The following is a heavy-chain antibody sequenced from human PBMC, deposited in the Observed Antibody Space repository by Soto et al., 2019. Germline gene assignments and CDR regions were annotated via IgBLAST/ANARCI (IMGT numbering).Heavy chain of an antibody. D-gene: IGHD6-6*01. CDR1: GGSFSGYY. CDR2: INHSGST. V-gene: IGHV4-34*01. J-gene: IGHJ6*02. CDR3: AGPSIGYYYYGMDV. Sequence: SETLSLTCAVYGGSFSGYYWSWIRQPPGKGLEWIGEINHSGSTNYNPSLKSRVTISVDTSKNQFSLKLSSVTAADTAVYYCAGPSIGYYYYGMDVWGQGTTVTAP.